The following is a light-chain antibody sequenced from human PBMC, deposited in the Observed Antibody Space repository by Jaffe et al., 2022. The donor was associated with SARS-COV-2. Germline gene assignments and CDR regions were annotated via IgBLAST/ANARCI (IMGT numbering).Light chain of an antibody. CDR2: SNN. V-gene: IGLV1-47*01. J-gene: IGLJ3*02. CDR3: AAWDGSLSGWV. Sequence: QSVLTQPPSASGTPGQRVTISCSGSSSNIGSNYVYWYQQFPGTAPKVLIYSNNQRPSGVPDRFSGSKSGTSASLAITGLRSEDEADYYCAAWDGSLSGWVFGGGTKLTVL. CDR1: SSNIGSNY.